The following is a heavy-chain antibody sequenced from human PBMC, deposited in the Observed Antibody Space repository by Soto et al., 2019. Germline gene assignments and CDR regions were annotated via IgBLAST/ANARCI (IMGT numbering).Heavy chain of an antibody. CDR1: GFTFSSYA. J-gene: IGHJ4*02. CDR3: VKAVYLLDFDY. Sequence: EVQLLESGGGLIQPGGSLRLSCAASGFTFSSYAMTWVRQAPGKGLERVSTISGTGGNTYYADSVKGRFTISRDNSKNTVYLQMNSLRAEDTAVYYCVKAVYLLDFDYWGQGTLVTVSS. CDR2: ISGTGGNT. V-gene: IGHV3-23*01. D-gene: IGHD1-20*01.